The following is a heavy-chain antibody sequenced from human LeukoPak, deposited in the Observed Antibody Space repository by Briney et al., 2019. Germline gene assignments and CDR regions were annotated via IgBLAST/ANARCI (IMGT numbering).Heavy chain of an antibody. D-gene: IGHD6-13*01. Sequence: GGSLRLSCAASGFTFSRYWMHWVRQAPGKGLVWVSRADYDGSDTSYADSVRGRFTISRDDAKNTLYLQMNSLSAEDTAVYYCATLAAAGTNYWGQGTLVTVSS. V-gene: IGHV3-74*01. CDR3: ATLAAAGTNY. J-gene: IGHJ4*02. CDR1: GFTFSRYW. CDR2: ADYDGSDT.